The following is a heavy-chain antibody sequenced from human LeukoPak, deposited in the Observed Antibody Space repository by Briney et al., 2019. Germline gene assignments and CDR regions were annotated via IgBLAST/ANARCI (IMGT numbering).Heavy chain of an antibody. CDR1: GSTVSSNT. D-gene: IGHD5-24*01. CDR3: LRATINSGLFHY. V-gene: IGHV3-53*01. Sequence: GGSLRLSCAASGSTVSSNTMSWVRQAPGKGLELVSVLYSDGRTYYADSVKGRFTISRDNYKNTLFLQMNSLRAEDTAVYYCLRATINSGLFHYWGQGTLVTVSS. CDR2: LYSDGRT. J-gene: IGHJ4*02.